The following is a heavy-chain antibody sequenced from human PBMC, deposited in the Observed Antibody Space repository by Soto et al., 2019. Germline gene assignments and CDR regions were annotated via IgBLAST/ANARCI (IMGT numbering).Heavy chain of an antibody. Sequence: SETLSLTCTVSGGSISSGGYYWSWIRQHPGKGLEWIGYIYYSGSTYYNPSLKSRVTISVDTSKNQFSLKLSSVTAADTAVYYCARGRGYYDILTGYYKPFPNVMEVWGKGTTVTVSS. CDR3: ARGRGYYDILTGYYKPFPNVMEV. V-gene: IGHV4-31*03. CDR2: IYYSGST. J-gene: IGHJ6*03. D-gene: IGHD3-9*01. CDR1: GGSISSGGYY.